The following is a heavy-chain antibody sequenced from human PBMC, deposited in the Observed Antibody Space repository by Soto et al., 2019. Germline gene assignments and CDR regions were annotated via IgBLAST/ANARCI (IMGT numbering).Heavy chain of an antibody. J-gene: IGHJ5*02. Sequence: PSETLSLTCTVSGGSISSGGYYWSWIRQPPGTGLEWIGEINHSGSTNYNPSLKSRVTISVDTSKNQFSLKLSSVTAADTAVYYCARAAAPDYDFWSGYYPNWFDPWGQGTLVTVSS. CDR1: GGSISSGGYY. D-gene: IGHD3-3*01. CDR2: INHSGST. CDR3: ARAAAPDYDFWSGYYPNWFDP. V-gene: IGHV4-30-4*08.